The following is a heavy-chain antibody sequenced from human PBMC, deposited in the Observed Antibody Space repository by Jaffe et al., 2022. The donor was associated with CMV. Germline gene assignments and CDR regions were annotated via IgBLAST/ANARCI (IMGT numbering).Heavy chain of an antibody. D-gene: IGHD3-22*01. CDR1: GFTFSSYS. Sequence: EVQLVESGGGLVKPGGSLRLSCAASGFTFSSYSMNWVRQAPGKGLEWVSSISSSSSYIYYADSVKGRFTISRDNAKNSLYLQMNSLRAEDTAVYYCARVVEGYYYDSPDYYYYMDVWGKGTTVTVSS. CDR3: ARVVEGYYYDSPDYYYYMDV. J-gene: IGHJ6*03. CDR2: ISSSSSYI. V-gene: IGHV3-21*01.